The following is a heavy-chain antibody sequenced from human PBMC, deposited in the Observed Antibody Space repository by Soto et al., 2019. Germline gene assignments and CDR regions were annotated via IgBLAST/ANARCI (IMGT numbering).Heavy chain of an antibody. D-gene: IGHD3-10*01. CDR3: AYSHLVRGVIIPPGWYFDY. CDR1: GGTFSSYA. V-gene: IGHV1-69*01. CDR2: IIPIFGTA. Sequence: QVQLVQSGAEVKKPGSSVKVSCKASGGTFSSYAISWVRQAPGQGLEWMGGIIPIFGTANYAQKFQGRVTITADESTSPAYMELSSLRSEDTDEYYCAYSHLVRGVIIPPGWYFDYWGQGTLVTVSS. J-gene: IGHJ4*02.